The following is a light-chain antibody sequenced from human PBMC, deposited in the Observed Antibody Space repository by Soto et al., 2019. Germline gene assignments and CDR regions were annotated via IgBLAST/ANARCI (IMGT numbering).Light chain of an antibody. CDR2: EVS. J-gene: IGLJ2*01. CDR3: TSYVGRNIWD. CDR1: SSDVGAYKY. Sequence: QSALTQPPSASGSPGQSVTISCTGTSSDVGAYKYVSWYQQYPGKAPKLMIYEVSKRPSGVPDRYSGSKSGKTASLTVSGLQAEDAVDYYCTSYVGRNIWDVGGGTKLTDL. V-gene: IGLV2-8*01.